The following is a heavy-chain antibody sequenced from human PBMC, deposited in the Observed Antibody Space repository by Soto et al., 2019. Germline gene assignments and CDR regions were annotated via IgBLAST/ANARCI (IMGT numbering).Heavy chain of an antibody. V-gene: IGHV3-11*01. CDR1: GFILRDWF. Sequence: GGAMRLSYAASGFILRDWFISWIRQATGKGLEWILYISKDSGRATRYADSVKGRFTISRDNAKNSLFLQMNNLTVEDTAVYYCAKENWDNPDSWGQGTLVTVSS. D-gene: IGHD7-27*01. J-gene: IGHJ4*02. CDR3: AKENWDNPDS. CDR2: ISKDSGRAT.